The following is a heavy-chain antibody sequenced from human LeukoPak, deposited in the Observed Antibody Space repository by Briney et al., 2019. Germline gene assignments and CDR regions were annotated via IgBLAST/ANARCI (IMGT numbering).Heavy chain of an antibody. V-gene: IGHV4-34*01. CDR1: GGSFSGYY. Sequence: SETLSLTCAVYGGSFSGYYWSWIRQHPGKGLEWIGYIYHSGSTYYNPSLKSRVTISVDRSKNQFSLKLSSVTAADTAVYYCARGGFWNALRDAFDIWGQGTMVTVSS. CDR2: IYHSGST. J-gene: IGHJ3*02. D-gene: IGHD1-1*01. CDR3: ARGGFWNALRDAFDI.